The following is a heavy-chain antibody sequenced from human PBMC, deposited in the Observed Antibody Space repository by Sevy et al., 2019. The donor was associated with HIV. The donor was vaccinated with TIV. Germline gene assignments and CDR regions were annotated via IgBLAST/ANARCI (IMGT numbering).Heavy chain of an antibody. Sequence: GGSLRLSCAASGFTVSSNYMSWVRQAPGKGLEWVSVIYSGGSTYYADSVKGRFTISRDNSKNTLYLQMNGLRAEDTAVYYCARDLTMVRGIDHYYYYYGMDVWGQGTTVTVSS. CDR3: ARDLTMVRGIDHYYYYYGMDV. CDR2: IYSGGST. J-gene: IGHJ6*02. CDR1: GFTVSSNY. V-gene: IGHV3-53*01. D-gene: IGHD3-10*01.